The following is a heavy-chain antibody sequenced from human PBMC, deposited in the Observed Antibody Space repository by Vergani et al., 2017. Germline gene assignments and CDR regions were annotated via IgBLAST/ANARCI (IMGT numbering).Heavy chain of an antibody. Sequence: VQLVESGGGLVQPGGSLRLSCAASGFTFSSYGMHWVRQAPGKGLEWVAVISYDGSNKYYADSVKGRFTISRDNSKNTLYLQMNSLRAEDTAVYYCAKEGGDVAFDIWGQGTMVTVSS. J-gene: IGHJ3*02. CDR2: ISYDGSNK. CDR1: GFTFSSYG. CDR3: AKEGGDVAFDI. V-gene: IGHV3-30*18. D-gene: IGHD3-10*01.